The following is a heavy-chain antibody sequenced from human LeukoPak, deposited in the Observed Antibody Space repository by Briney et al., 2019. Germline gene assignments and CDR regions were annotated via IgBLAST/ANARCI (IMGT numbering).Heavy chain of an antibody. V-gene: IGHV5-51*01. D-gene: IGHD1-26*01. CDR2: IYPGDSDT. Sequence: GESLKISCKGSGYSFTSYWIAWVRQMPGKGLEWMGIIYPGDSDTKHSPSFQGQVTISADKSISIAYLQWSSLKASDTAMYYCARHSGTYFDYWGQGTLVTVSS. J-gene: IGHJ4*02. CDR1: GYSFTSYW. CDR3: ARHSGTYFDY.